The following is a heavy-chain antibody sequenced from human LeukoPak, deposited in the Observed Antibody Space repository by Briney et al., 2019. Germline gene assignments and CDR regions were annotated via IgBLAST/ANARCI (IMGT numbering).Heavy chain of an antibody. Sequence: SVKVSCKASGYTFTAYYMRWVRQAPGQGLEWMGRIIPILGIANYAQKFQGRVTITADKSTSTAYMELSSLRSEDTAVYYCARDQYYDFWSGYIFDYWGQGTLVTVSS. V-gene: IGHV1-69*04. D-gene: IGHD3-3*01. CDR2: IIPILGIA. J-gene: IGHJ4*02. CDR3: ARDQYYDFWSGYIFDY. CDR1: GYTFTAYY.